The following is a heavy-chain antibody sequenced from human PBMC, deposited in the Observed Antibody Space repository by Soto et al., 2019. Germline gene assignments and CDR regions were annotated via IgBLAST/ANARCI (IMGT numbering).Heavy chain of an antibody. Sequence: QVHLVQSGVEVKTPGASVKVSCQASGYTFFTYDISWVRQATGQGLEWMGWISTYSGDTKYAQKFQGRVTMTTDTYTTTAYLELRSPRSDETAVYYCARHHGPTTSENGFDPWGQGTLVTVS. D-gene: IGHD5-12*01. CDR3: ARHHGPTTSENGFDP. V-gene: IGHV1-18*01. CDR2: ISTYSGDT. J-gene: IGHJ5*02. CDR1: GYTFFTYD.